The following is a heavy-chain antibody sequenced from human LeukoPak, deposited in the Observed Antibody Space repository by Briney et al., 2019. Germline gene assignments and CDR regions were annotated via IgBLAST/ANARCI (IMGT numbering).Heavy chain of an antibody. CDR2: MNPNSGNT. Sequence: ASVKVSCKASGGTFSDYTINWVRQATGQGLEWMGWMNPNSGNTGYAQKFQGRVTMTRNTSISTAYMELSSLRSEDTAVYYCGVTTNYYYGMDVWGQGTTVTVSS. J-gene: IGHJ6*02. CDR3: GVTTNYYYGMDV. CDR1: GGTFSDYT. D-gene: IGHD4-17*01. V-gene: IGHV1-8*02.